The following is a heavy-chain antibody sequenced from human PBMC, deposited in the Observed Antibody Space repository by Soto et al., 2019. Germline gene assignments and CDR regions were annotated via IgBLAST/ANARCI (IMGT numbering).Heavy chain of an antibody. V-gene: IGHV3-7*01. J-gene: IGHJ4*02. Sequence: GGSLRLSCAASGFTFTNFWMDWVRQAPGKGLEWVANISPDGSEKHYVDSVKGRFTISRDNAKNSLYLQMTSLTAEDSALYYCSRSLDSWGQGTRVTVSS. CDR2: ISPDGSEK. CDR1: GFTFTNFW. CDR3: SRSLDS.